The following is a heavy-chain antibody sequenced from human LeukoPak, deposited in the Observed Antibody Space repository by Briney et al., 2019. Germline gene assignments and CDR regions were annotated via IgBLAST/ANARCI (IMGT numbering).Heavy chain of an antibody. CDR3: ARETSQKGAHYMDV. Sequence: PSETLSLTCTVSGGSISSYYWSWIRQPPGKGLEWIGYIYYSGSTNYKSSLKSRVTISVDTSKNQFSLKLSSVTAADTAVYYCARETSQKGAHYMDVWGKGTTVTISS. J-gene: IGHJ6*03. CDR2: IYYSGST. D-gene: IGHD3-16*01. V-gene: IGHV4-59*01. CDR1: GGSISSYY.